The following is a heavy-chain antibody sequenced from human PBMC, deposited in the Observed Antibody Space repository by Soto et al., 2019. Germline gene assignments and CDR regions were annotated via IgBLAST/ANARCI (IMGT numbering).Heavy chain of an antibody. V-gene: IGHV4-59*01. CDR3: ARDRGVSSGPTLVYAFDI. D-gene: IGHD3-22*01. J-gene: IGHJ3*02. CDR1: GGSISYYY. Sequence: ALTCTVSGGSISYYYWSWIRQPPGKGLEWIGYIYHSGSTDYNPSLKSRVTISVDTSKNQFSLELSSVTAADPAMYYCARDRGVSSGPTLVYAFDIWGQGTMVTVSS. CDR2: IYHSGST.